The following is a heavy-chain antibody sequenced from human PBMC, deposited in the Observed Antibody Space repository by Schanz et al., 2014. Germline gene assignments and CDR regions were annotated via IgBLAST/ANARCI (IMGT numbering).Heavy chain of an antibody. Sequence: QVQLQESGPGLVKPSQTLSLTCAVSGGSISSGGYSWSWIRQPPGKGLEWIGYIYYSGSTYYNAPLKVRVPISVAPSKNRSPLKLNSVTAADSAVYYCARLWGGWRIPDYWGQGTLVTVSS. CDR1: GGSISSGGYS. CDR2: IYYSGST. CDR3: ARLWGGWRIPDY. J-gene: IGHJ4*02. D-gene: IGHD6-19*01. V-gene: IGHV4-30-4*07.